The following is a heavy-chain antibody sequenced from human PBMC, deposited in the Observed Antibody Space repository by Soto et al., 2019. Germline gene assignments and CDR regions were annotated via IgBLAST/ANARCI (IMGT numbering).Heavy chain of an antibody. J-gene: IGHJ4*02. Sequence: PGKGLEWVSYITDSSDTVHYAXSVRGRFTISRDNAESSLYLQMNSLRDEDTAVYFCARDFGHGYXLDYWGRGTLVTVSS. CDR2: ITDSSDTV. V-gene: IGHV3-48*02. D-gene: IGHD3-3*01. CDR3: ARDFGHGYXLDY.